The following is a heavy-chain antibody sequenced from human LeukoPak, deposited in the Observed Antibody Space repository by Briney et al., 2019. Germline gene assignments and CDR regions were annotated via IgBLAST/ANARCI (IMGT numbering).Heavy chain of an antibody. CDR1: GGSISSHY. CDR3: ARHYYDSSGYYRFDY. V-gene: IGHV4-4*07. D-gene: IGHD3-22*01. CDR2: VHVTRGT. Sequence: PSETLSLTCSVSGGSISSHYWSWIRQPAGKGLEWIGRVHVTRGTNYNPSLKSRVTMSVDTSKNQFSLKLSSVTAADTAVYYCARHYYDSSGYYRFDYWGQGTLVTVSS. J-gene: IGHJ4*02.